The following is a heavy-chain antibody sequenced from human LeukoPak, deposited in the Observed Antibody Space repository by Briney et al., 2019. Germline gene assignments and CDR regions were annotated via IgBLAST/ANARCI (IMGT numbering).Heavy chain of an antibody. CDR3: ARVRGYCSGGSCTARFDP. CDR2: INRSGST. Sequence: SETLSLTCAVYGGSFSGYYWSLIRQPPGKGLELIGEINRSGSTNYNPSLKSRVTISVDTSKNQFSLKLSSVTAADTAVHYCARVRGYCSGGSCTARFDPWGQGTLVTVSS. J-gene: IGHJ5*02. V-gene: IGHV4-34*01. CDR1: GGSFSGYY. D-gene: IGHD2-15*01.